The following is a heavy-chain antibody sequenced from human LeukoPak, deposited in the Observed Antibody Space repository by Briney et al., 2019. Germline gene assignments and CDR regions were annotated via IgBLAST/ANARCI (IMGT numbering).Heavy chain of an antibody. CDR3: ARGLYSSSWYFDY. J-gene: IGHJ4*02. V-gene: IGHV1-18*01. Sequence: ASVKVSCKASGYSFNTYGISGGRQAPGQGLGWLGWISAYDGDTNYAQSLQGRVTMTTDTSTTTAYMELTGLRSDDTAVYYCARGLYSSSWYFDYWGQGTLVTVSS. CDR2: ISAYDGDT. CDR1: GYSFNTYG. D-gene: IGHD6-13*01.